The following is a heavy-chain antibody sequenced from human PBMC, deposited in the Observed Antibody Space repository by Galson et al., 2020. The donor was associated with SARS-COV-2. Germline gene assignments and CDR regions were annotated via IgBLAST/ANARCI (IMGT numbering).Heavy chain of an antibody. V-gene: IGHV4-39*01. D-gene: IGHD1-26*01. Sequence: HHLVGIRQPPGKGLEWIRSIYYSGSTYYNPSLKSRVTISVDTSKNQFSLKLSSVTAAETAVYYCARLDPVSGSYSRMDVWGQGTTVT. J-gene: IGHJ6*02. CDR2: IYYSGST. CDR3: ARLDPVSGSYSRMDV. CDR1: HH.